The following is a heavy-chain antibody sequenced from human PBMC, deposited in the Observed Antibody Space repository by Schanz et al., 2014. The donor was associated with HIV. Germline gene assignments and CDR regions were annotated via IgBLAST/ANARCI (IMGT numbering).Heavy chain of an antibody. D-gene: IGHD2-15*01. CDR1: GGTFSSYG. Sequence: QVQLVQSGAEVKKPGSSVKVSCKASGGTFSSYGISWVRQAPGQGLEWMGGIIPIFGTRNYAQKFQGRVTMTRDTTATTVYMELSSLKSEDTAVYYCSRTHYSVVSSRGLDVWGQGTTVTVSS. J-gene: IGHJ6*02. V-gene: IGHV1-69*06. CDR3: SRTHYSVVSSRGLDV. CDR2: IIPIFGTR.